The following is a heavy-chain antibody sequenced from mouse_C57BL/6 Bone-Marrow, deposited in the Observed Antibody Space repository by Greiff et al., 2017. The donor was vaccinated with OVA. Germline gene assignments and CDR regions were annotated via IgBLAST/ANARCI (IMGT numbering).Heavy chain of an antibody. CDR3: ARSGYCYWCAY. CDR2: IYPSDSVT. V-gene: IGHV1-52*01. J-gene: IGHJ3*01. Sequence: QVQLQQPGAELVRPGSSVKLSCKASGYTFTSYWMHWVKQRPIQGLEWIGNIYPSDSVTHYNQKFKDKATLTVDKSSSTAYMQLSSLTSEDSAVYISARSGYCYWCAYWGQGTLVTVSA. D-gene: IGHD1-1*01. CDR1: GYTFTSYW.